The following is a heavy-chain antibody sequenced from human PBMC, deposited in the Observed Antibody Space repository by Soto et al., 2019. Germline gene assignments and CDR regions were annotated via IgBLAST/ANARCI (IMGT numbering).Heavy chain of an antibody. CDR3: AKATTPLRFYFYYGMDV. V-gene: IGHV3-9*01. D-gene: IGHD5-12*01. J-gene: IGHJ6*02. Sequence: GGSLRLSCAASGFKFDDYSMHWVRQGPGKGLEWVSGISWNSGRIEYADSVKGRLTISRDNAKNPLYLQANSLTADDTALYYCAKATTPLRFYFYYGMDVWGHGTTVTVSS. CDR2: ISWNSGRI. CDR1: GFKFDDYS.